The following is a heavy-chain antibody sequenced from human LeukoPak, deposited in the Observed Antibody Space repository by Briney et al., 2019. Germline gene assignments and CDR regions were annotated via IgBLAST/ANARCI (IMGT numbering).Heavy chain of an antibody. Sequence: VSVKVSCKPSVYTLTGYYMHWVRQAAGQGREWMGWINHNRGGTNYAQKFQGRDSMTRDTSISTAYMELSRLRSDDTAVYYCARERCSSTSCYRAGWYDPWGQGTLVTVSS. CDR1: VYTLTGYY. J-gene: IGHJ5*02. V-gene: IGHV1-2*02. D-gene: IGHD2-2*02. CDR3: ARERCSSTSCYRAGWYDP. CDR2: INHNRGGT.